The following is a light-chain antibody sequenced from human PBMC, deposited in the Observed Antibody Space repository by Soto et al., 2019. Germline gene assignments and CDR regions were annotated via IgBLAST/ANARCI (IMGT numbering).Light chain of an antibody. V-gene: IGKV4-1*01. Sequence: DIVMTQSPDSLAVSLGERATINCKSSQSVLYSSNNKNYLAWYQQKPGQPPKLLIYWASTRESVVPDRFSGSGSGTDFTLTISSLQAEDVAVYYYQQYYSTPPTFGQGTKLEIK. CDR2: WAS. J-gene: IGKJ2*01. CDR1: QSVLYSSNNKNY. CDR3: QQYYSTPPT.